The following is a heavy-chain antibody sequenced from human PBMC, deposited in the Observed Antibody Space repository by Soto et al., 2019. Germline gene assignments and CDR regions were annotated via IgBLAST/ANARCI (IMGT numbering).Heavy chain of an antibody. CDR1: GFPFSSYA. CDR3: AKRATGTYFDY. CDR2: ISGSGGST. V-gene: IGHV3-23*01. J-gene: IGHJ4*02. Sequence: PGGSLRLSCAASGFPFSSYAMNWVRQAPGKGLEWVSVISGSGGSTYYADSVKGRFTISRDNSKNALYLQMNSLRAEDTAVYYCAKRATGTYFDYWGQGTLVTVSS. D-gene: IGHD1-1*01.